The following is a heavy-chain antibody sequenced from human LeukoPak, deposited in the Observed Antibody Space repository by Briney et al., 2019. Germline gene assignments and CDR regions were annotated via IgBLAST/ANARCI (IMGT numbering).Heavy chain of an antibody. CDR1: GYSLTVYY. CDR2: IRPNIGGT. J-gene: IGHJ4*02. Sequence: SLKVSCKASGYSLTVYYIHWVPQTPGQGLEWMVWIRPNIGGTNYAQNFQDRVTMTRDTSITTAYMERSGLTSDDTALYYCARNYGGTSKCFDYWGERTLVTLSS. V-gene: IGHV1-2*02. CDR3: ARNYGGTSKCFDY. D-gene: IGHD4-23*01.